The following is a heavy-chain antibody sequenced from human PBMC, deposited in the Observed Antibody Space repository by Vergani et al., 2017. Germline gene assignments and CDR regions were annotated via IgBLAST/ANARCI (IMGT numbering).Heavy chain of an antibody. D-gene: IGHD1-26*01. CDR1: GFTFSNYG. Sequence: QVQLVESGGGVVQPGGSLRLSCAASGFTFSNYGMHWVRQAPGKGLEWVAFIRYDGSNKYYADSVKGRFTISRDNSKNTLYLQMNSLRAEDTAVYYCAKDQSGEWELLNFDYWGQGTLVTDSS. J-gene: IGHJ4*02. V-gene: IGHV3-30*02. CDR3: AKDQSGEWELLNFDY. CDR2: IRYDGSNK.